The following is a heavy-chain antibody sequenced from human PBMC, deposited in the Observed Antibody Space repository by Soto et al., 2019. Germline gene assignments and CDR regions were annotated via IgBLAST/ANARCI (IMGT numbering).Heavy chain of an antibody. V-gene: IGHV1-46*01. Sequence: ASVKVCCKASGYTFSNFYIHWVRQAPGQGLEWMGIINPKDGSTIYAQTFQGRLTLTRDTSRTTVYMELSSLRSEDTAVYFCARDQGIPPGGLGQCWFAPGGHRNLVTV. J-gene: IGHJ5*02. CDR2: INPKDGST. D-gene: IGHD6-13*01. CDR1: GYTFSNFY. CDR3: ARDQGIPPGGLGQCWFAP.